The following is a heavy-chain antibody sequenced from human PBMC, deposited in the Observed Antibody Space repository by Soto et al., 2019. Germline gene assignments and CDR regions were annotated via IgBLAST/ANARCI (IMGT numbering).Heavy chain of an antibody. CDR3: ARSPTVTTFLFDP. CDR2: IYYSGST. D-gene: IGHD4-17*01. CDR1: GGSINSRTYY. J-gene: IGHJ5*02. Sequence: SETLSLTCIVSGGSINSRTYYWGWIRQPPGKGLEWIGNIYYSGSTYYNPSLKSRVTISVDTSKNQFSLMLSSVTAADTAVYYCARSPTVTTFLFDPWGQGTLVTVSS. V-gene: IGHV4-39*01.